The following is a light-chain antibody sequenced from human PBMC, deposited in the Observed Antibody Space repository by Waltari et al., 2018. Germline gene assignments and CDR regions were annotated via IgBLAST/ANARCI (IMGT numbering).Light chain of an antibody. CDR1: SSDVGVYNY. CDR3: SSSTGTTWV. Sequence: GQSITISCSGISSDVGVYNYVSWYQQHAGKAPELMIYDVSNRPSGVSNRFSGSKSGSTASLTISGLQAEDEADYYCSSSTGTTWVFGGGTKVSVL. CDR2: DVS. V-gene: IGLV2-14*03. J-gene: IGLJ3*02.